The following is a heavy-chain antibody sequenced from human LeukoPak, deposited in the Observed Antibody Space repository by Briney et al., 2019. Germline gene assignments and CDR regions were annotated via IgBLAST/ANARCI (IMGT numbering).Heavy chain of an antibody. V-gene: IGHV1-18*01. CDR2: ISAYNGNT. D-gene: IGHD3-22*01. CDR3: ARDENGYYDSSGYSLAV. J-gene: IGHJ3*01. Sequence: GASVKVSCKASGYTFTSYGISWVRQAPGQGLEWMGWISAYNGNTNYAQKLQGRVTMTTDTSTSTAYMELRSLRSDDTAVYYCARDENGYYDSSGYSLAVWGQGTMVTVSS. CDR1: GYTFTSYG.